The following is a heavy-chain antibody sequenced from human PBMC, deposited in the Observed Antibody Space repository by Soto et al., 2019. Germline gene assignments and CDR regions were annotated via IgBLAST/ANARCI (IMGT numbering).Heavy chain of an antibody. CDR1: GGSISSSSYY. CDR2: IYYSGST. Sequence: SETLSLTCTVSGGSISSSSYYWGWIRQPPGKGLEWIGSIYYSGSTYYNPSLKSRVTISVDTSKNQFSLKLSSVTAADTAVYYCARHDGICSGGSCHSEWLDPWGQGTLVTVSS. J-gene: IGHJ5*02. CDR3: ARHDGICSGGSCHSEWLDP. D-gene: IGHD2-15*01. V-gene: IGHV4-39*01.